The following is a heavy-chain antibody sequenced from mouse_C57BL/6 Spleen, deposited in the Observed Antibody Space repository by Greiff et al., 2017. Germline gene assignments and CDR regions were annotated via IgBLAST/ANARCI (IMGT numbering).Heavy chain of an antibody. CDR2: IDPSDSYT. Sequence: QVHVKQPGAELVMPGASVKLSCKASGYTFTSYWMHWVKQRPGQGLEWIGEIDPSDSYTNYNQKFKGKSTLTVDKSSSTAYMQLSSLRSEDSADDYGARRSTVVAYYFDYWGQGTTLTVSS. V-gene: IGHV1-69*01. CDR3: ARRSTVVAYYFDY. D-gene: IGHD1-1*01. J-gene: IGHJ2*01. CDR1: GYTFTSYW.